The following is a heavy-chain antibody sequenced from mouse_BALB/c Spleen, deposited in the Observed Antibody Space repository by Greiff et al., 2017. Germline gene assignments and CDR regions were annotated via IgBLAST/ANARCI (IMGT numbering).Heavy chain of an antibody. J-gene: IGHJ4*01. D-gene: IGHD1-1*01. V-gene: IGHV1-7*01. CDR2: INPSTGYT. CDR3: AREATVVADYYAMDY. Sequence: QVQLQQSGAELAKPGASVKMSCKASGYTFTSYWMHWVKQRPGQGLEWIGYINPSTGYTEYNQKFKDKATLTADKSSSTAYMQLSSLTSEDSAVYYCAREATVVADYYAMDYWGQGTSVTVSS. CDR1: GYTFTSYW.